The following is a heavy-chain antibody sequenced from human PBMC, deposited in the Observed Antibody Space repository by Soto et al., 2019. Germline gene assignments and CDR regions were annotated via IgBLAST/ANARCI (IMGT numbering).Heavy chain of an antibody. D-gene: IGHD2-2*01. CDR1: GGSISSGGYY. CDR3: ARVNFTRTVALDI. V-gene: IGHV4-31*03. CDR2: IYYSGST. J-gene: IGHJ3*02. Sequence: SETLSLTCTVSGGSISSGGYYWSWIRQHPGKGLEWIGYIYYSGSTYYNPSLKSRVTISVDTSKNQFSLKLSSVTAADTAVYYCARVNFTRTVALDIWGQGTMVTVSS.